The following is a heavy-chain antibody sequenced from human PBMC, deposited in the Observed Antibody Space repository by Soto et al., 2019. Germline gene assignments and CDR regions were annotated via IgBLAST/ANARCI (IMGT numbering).Heavy chain of an antibody. J-gene: IGHJ4*02. CDR1: GFTLSSYW. Sequence: GVSLRLSCAASGFTLSSYWMSWVRQAPGKGLEWVAVISNDGRGKYYADSVKGRFTISRDNSKNTLYLQMNSLRSDDTAVYYCARDQCFGGGRSCYYFDFWGQGTLVTVSS. D-gene: IGHD2-15*01. CDR2: ISNDGRGK. V-gene: IGHV3-30*03. CDR3: ARDQCFGGGRSCYYFDF.